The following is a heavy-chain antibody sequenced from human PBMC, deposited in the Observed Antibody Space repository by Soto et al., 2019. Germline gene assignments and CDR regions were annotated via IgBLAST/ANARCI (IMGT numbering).Heavy chain of an antibody. CDR1: GGSISSYY. D-gene: IGHD4-17*01. CDR3: ARDSDMTTVTLDS. CDR2: IYSSGST. J-gene: IGHJ4*02. V-gene: IGHV4-59*01. Sequence: SETLSLTCTVSGGSISSYYWSWIRQPPGKGLEWIGYIYSSGSTNYNPSLKSRVTISIDTSKNQFSLKLSSVTAADTAVYYCARDSDMTTVTLDSWGRGTLVTVSS.